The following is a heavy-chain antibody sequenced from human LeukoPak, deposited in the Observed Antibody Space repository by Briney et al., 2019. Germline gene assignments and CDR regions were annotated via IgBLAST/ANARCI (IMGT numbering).Heavy chain of an antibody. CDR1: GGTFSSYA. Sequence: GASVKVSCKAPGGTFSSYAISWVRQAPGQGLEWMGRIIPILGIANYAQKFQGRVTITADKSTSTAYMELSSLRSEDTAVYYCARGLPWFDPWGQGTLVTVSS. V-gene: IGHV1-69*04. J-gene: IGHJ5*02. CDR2: IIPILGIA. CDR3: ARGLPWFDP.